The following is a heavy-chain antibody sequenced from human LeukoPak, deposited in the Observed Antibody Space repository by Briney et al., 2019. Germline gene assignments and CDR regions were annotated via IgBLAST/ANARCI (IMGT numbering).Heavy chain of an antibody. CDR2: INHSGST. CDR1: GGSFSGYY. D-gene: IGHD3-22*01. CDR3: ARAWYYYDSSGYYPFDY. V-gene: IGHV4-34*01. Sequence: PSETLSLTCAVYGGSFSGYYWSWIRQPPGKGREWIGEINHSGSTNYNPSLKSRVTISVDTSKNQFSLKLSSMTAADTSVYYCARAWYYYDSSGYYPFDYWGQGTLVTVSS. J-gene: IGHJ4*02.